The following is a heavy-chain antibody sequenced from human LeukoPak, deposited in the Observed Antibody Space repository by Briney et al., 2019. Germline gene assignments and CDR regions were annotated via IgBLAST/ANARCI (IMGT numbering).Heavy chain of an antibody. CDR3: ARNIVGATPLFDY. J-gene: IGHJ4*02. V-gene: IGHV4-59*12. D-gene: IGHD1-26*01. CDR1: GGSISSYY. Sequence: SETLSLTCTVSGGSISSYYWSWIRQPPGKGLEWIGYIYYSGSTNYNPSLKSRVTISVDTSKNQFSLKLSSVTAADTAVYYCARNIVGATPLFDYWGQGTLVTVSS. CDR2: IYYSGST.